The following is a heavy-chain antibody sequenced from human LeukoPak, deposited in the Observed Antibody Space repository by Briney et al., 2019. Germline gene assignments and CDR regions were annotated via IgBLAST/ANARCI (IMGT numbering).Heavy chain of an antibody. CDR2: IIPIFGTA. Sequence: SVKVSCKASVCTFSSYAISWVRQAPGQGLEWMGGIIPIFGTANYAQKFQGRVTITADESTSTAYMELSRLRSDDTAVYYCARDSDPTYYFDSGPYHAYWGQGTLVTVSS. CDR1: VCTFSSYA. J-gene: IGHJ4*02. D-gene: IGHD3-10*01. CDR3: ARDSDPTYYFDSGPYHAY. V-gene: IGHV1-69*13.